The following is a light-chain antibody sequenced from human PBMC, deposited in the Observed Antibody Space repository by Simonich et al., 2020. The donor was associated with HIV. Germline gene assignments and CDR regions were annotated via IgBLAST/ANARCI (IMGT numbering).Light chain of an antibody. CDR3: CSYVHTYTWL. CDR1: SSDVGGYNF. V-gene: IGLV2-11*01. Sequence: QSALTQPASVSGSPGQSITISCTGTSSDVGGYNFVSWYRLQPGKAPKLMISDVTTRPSGVPARFSGSKSGNTAFLTISGLQAEDEADYYCCSYVHTYTWLFGGGTKLTVL. J-gene: IGLJ2*01. CDR2: DVT.